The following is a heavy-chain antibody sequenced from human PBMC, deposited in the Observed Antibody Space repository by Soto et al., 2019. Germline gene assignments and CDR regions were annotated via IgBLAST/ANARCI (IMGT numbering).Heavy chain of an antibody. Sequence: SETLSLTCTVSGGSISSGGYYWSWIRQHPGKGLEWIGYIYYSGSTYYNPSLKSRVTISVDTSKNQFSLKLSSVTAADTAVYYCARDGGSRIGTFDYWGQGTLVTVSS. D-gene: IGHD1-7*01. CDR1: GGSISSGGYY. CDR3: ARDGGSRIGTFDY. V-gene: IGHV4-31*03. CDR2: IYYSGST. J-gene: IGHJ4*02.